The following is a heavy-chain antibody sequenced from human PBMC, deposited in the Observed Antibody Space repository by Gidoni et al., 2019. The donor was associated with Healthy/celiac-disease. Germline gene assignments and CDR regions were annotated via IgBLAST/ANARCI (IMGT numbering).Heavy chain of an antibody. J-gene: IGHJ3*02. D-gene: IGHD4-17*01. CDR2: IKSKTDGGTT. Sequence: EVQLVESGGGLVKPGGSLRLSCAASGFTFSNAWMSWVRQAPGKGLEWVGRIKSKTDGGTTDYAAPVKGRFTISRDDSKNTLYLQMNSLKTEDTAVYYCTTIVFVFEDYGGNSDAFDIWGQGTMVTVSS. CDR3: TTIVFVFEDYGGNSDAFDI. V-gene: IGHV3-15*01. CDR1: GFTFSNAW.